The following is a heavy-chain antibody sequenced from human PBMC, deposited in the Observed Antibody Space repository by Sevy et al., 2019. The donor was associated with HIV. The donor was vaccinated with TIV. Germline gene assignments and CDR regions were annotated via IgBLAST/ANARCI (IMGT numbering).Heavy chain of an antibody. CDR3: AREGGGGATFDY. CDR2: IYHSGST. J-gene: IGHJ4*02. Sequence: SETLSLTCTVSGYSISSGYYWSWIRQPTGKGLEWIGSIYHSGSTYYNPSLKSRVTISVDTSKNQFSLKLSSVTAADTAVYYCAREGGGGATFDYWGQGTLVTVSS. V-gene: IGHV4-38-2*02. CDR1: GYSISSGYY. D-gene: IGHD1-26*01.